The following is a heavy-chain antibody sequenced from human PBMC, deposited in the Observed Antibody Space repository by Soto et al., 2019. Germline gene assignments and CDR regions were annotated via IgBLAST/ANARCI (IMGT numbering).Heavy chain of an antibody. CDR3: AKDWVAACPLAEYFDY. CDR2: ISGSGGST. Sequence: PGGSLALSCAASGFTFSSYAMSWVRQAPGKGLEWVSAISGSGGSTYYADSVKGRFTISRDNSKNTLYLQMNSLRAEDTAVYYCAKDWVAACPLAEYFDYWGQGTLVTVSS. V-gene: IGHV3-23*01. CDR1: GFTFSSYA. J-gene: IGHJ4*02. D-gene: IGHD6-6*01.